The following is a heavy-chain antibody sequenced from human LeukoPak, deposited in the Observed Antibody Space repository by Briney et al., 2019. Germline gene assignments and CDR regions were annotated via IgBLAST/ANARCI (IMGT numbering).Heavy chain of an antibody. D-gene: IGHD2-2*01. CDR2: ISPDGSNT. CDR3: TGANWEYCSRATCNPYYFDY. V-gene: IGHV3-74*01. Sequence: GGSLRLSCAASGFNFKSYWMHRVRQLPGKGLMWVSRISPDGSNTDYADSVKGRFTISRDNTKNTLYLQMNSLRAEDTAVYYCTGANWEYCSRATCNPYYFDYWGQGTLVTVSA. J-gene: IGHJ4*02. CDR1: GFNFKSYW.